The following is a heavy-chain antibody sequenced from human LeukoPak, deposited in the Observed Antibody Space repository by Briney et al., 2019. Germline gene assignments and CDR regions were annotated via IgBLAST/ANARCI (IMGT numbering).Heavy chain of an antibody. J-gene: IGHJ4*02. CDR1: GYTFTGYY. V-gene: IGHV1-2*06. CDR3: ARDAYYYDSSGYYYAYYFDY. CDR2: INPNSGGT. Sequence: ASVKVSCKASGYTFTGYYMHWVRQAPGQGLEWMGRINPNSGGTNYAQKFQGRVTMTRDTSISTAYMELSRLRSDDTAVYYCARDAYYYDSSGYYYAYYFDYWGQGTLVTVSS. D-gene: IGHD3-22*01.